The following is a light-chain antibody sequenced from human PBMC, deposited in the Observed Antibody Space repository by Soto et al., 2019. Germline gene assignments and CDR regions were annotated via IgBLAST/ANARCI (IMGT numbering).Light chain of an antibody. CDR1: QDTRRY. CDR2: AAS. Sequence: DIQLTQSPSFLSASVGDRVTITCRASQDTRRYLAWYQQKPGKAPKLLIYAASTLQSGVPSRFRGSGSGTEFTLTISSLQPEDFATYYCQRPGVFGPGTKVDI. J-gene: IGKJ3*01. CDR3: QRPGV. V-gene: IGKV1-9*01.